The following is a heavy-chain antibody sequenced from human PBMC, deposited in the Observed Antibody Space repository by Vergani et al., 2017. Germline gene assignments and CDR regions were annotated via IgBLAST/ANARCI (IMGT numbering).Heavy chain of an antibody. CDR2: ISWNSGSI. CDR3: AKALYSNYGGDAFDI. D-gene: IGHD4-11*01. V-gene: IGHV3-9*01. J-gene: IGHJ3*02. CDR1: GFTFDDYA. Sequence: EVQLVESGGDLVQPGRSLRLSCAASGFTFDDYAMHWVRQAPGKGLEWVSGISWNSGSIGYADSVKGRFTLSRDNAKNSLYLQMNSLRTEDTALSYCAKALYSNYGGDAFDIWGQGTMVTVSS.